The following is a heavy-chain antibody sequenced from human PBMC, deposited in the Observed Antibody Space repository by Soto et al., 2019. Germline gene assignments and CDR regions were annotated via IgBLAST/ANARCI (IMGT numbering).Heavy chain of an antibody. Sequence: PGGSLRLSCAASGFTFSSYGLHWVRQAPGKGLEWVAVISYDGSNKYYADSVKGRFTISRDNSKNTLYLQMNSLRAEDTAVYYCAKIFGAVAGTRFDYWGQGT. CDR1: GFTFSSYG. CDR3: AKIFGAVAGTRFDY. J-gene: IGHJ4*02. CDR2: ISYDGSNK. D-gene: IGHD6-19*01. V-gene: IGHV3-30*18.